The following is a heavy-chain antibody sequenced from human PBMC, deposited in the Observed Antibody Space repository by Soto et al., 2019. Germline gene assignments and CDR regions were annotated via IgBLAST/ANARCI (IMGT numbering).Heavy chain of an antibody. Sequence: EVQLVESGGGLVKPGGSLRLSCAGSGFIFSNVWMNWVSQAPGKGLEWVGRITSETDGGTIDYAAPVKGRFTISRDDSNNTLYLQMNSLKTEDTATYYCTPLALKYNSDWYPLSDWGQGTRVTVSS. J-gene: IGHJ4*02. V-gene: IGHV3-15*07. CDR2: ITSETDGGTI. D-gene: IGHD6-19*01. CDR1: GFIFSNVW. CDR3: TPLALKYNSDWYPLSD.